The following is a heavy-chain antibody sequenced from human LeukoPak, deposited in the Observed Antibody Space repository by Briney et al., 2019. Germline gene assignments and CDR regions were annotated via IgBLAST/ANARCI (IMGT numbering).Heavy chain of an antibody. CDR2: IRPHTGET. Sequence: GASVKVSCKASGYTFTSYGINWVRQAPGQGLEWMGWIRPHTGETNSAQRFQDRVTMTTDTSTTTAYMELRSLRFDDTAVYYCARDRGGKGSAIFYWGQGSLVTVSS. V-gene: IGHV1-18*01. CDR3: ARDRGGKGSAIFY. J-gene: IGHJ4*02. CDR1: GYTFTSYG. D-gene: IGHD2-2*01.